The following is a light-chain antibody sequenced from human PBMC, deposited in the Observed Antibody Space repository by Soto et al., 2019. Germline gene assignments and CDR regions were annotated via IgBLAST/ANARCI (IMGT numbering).Light chain of an antibody. CDR2: RNN. CDR3: AAWDDSPVV. J-gene: IGLJ2*01. CDR1: SSNIGSNY. V-gene: IGLV1-47*01. Sequence: QSVLTQPPSASGTPGQRVTISCSGSSSNIGSNYVYWYQQLPGTAPKLLIYRNNQRPSGVPDRFSGSKSGTSASLAISGLGSEDEADYYCAAWDDSPVVFGGGTKLTVL.